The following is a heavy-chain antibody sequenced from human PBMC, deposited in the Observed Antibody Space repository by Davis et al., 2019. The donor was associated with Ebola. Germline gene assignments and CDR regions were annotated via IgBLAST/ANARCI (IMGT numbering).Heavy chain of an antibody. CDR1: GCPFCRYT. Sequence: AASVKVSCKASGCPFCRYTISWVRQAPGQGLEWMGRIIPILGIANYAQKFQGRVTITADKSTSTAYMELSSLRSEDTAVYYCARDIGLLEDYWGQGTLVTVSS. D-gene: IGHD3-22*01. CDR2: IIPILGIA. J-gene: IGHJ4*02. CDR3: ARDIGLLEDY. V-gene: IGHV1-69*04.